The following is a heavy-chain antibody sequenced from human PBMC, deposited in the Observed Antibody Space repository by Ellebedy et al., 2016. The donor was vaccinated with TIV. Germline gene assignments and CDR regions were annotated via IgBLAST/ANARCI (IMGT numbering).Heavy chain of an antibody. CDR3: AKGLMLTVGYFDY. CDR1: GFTFSNAW. Sequence: GESLKISXAASGFTFSNAWMSWVRQAPGKGLEWVSAISGSGGSTYYADSVKGRFTISRDNSKNTLYLQMNSLRAEDTAVYYCAKGLMLTVGYFDYWGQGTLVTVSS. D-gene: IGHD4-23*01. J-gene: IGHJ4*02. CDR2: ISGSGGST. V-gene: IGHV3-23*01.